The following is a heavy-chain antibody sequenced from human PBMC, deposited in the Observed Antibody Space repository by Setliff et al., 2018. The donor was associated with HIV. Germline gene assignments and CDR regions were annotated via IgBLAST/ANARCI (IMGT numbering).Heavy chain of an antibody. J-gene: IGHJ5*02. V-gene: IGHV4-38-2*01. CDR2: IYTSGTT. CDR1: GYSISSGYY. D-gene: IGHD6-6*01. Sequence: PSETLSLTCAVSGYSISSGYYWGWIRQPPGKGLEWIGHIYTSGTTDYNPSLKSRVTISVDTSKNQFSLKLSSVTAADTAVYYCARGGRSLAAQTWFDPWGQGTLVTVSS. CDR3: ARGGRSLAAQTWFDP.